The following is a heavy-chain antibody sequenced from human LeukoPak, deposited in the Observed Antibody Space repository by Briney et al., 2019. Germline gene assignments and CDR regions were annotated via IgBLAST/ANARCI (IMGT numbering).Heavy chain of an antibody. V-gene: IGHV1-46*01. J-gene: IGHJ4*02. CDR2: INPSGGST. D-gene: IGHD6-6*01. CDR1: GYTFTSYY. Sequence: EASVKVSCKASGYTFTSYYMHWVRQAPGQGLEWMGIINPSGGSTSYAQKFQGRVTMTRDTSTSTVYMEPSSLRSEDTAVYYCASEYSSSTIDYWGQGTLVTVSS. CDR3: ASEYSSSTIDY.